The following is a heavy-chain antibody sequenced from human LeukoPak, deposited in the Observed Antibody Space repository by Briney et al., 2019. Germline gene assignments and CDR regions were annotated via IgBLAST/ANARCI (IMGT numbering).Heavy chain of an antibody. J-gene: IGHJ6*02. Sequence: SVKVSCKASGGTFSSYAISWVRQAPGQGLEWMGGIIPIFGTANYAQKFQGRVTITADESTSTAYMELSSLRSEDTAVYYCARASDGDPPNYYYYYYGMDVWGQGATVTVSS. V-gene: IGHV1-69*13. CDR1: GGTFSSYA. CDR2: IIPIFGTA. CDR3: ARASDGDPPNYYYYYYGMDV. D-gene: IGHD4-17*01.